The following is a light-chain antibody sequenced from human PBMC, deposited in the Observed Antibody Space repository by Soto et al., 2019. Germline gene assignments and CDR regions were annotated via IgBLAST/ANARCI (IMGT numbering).Light chain of an antibody. V-gene: IGLV1-51*01. CDR3: ATWDNTLRGGV. Sequence: QSVLTQPPSVSAAPGQRVTISCSGSDSNIGHNDVSWYQQIPGTAPKLLIYDTNKRPSGIPDRFSGSKSGPAATLGITGLQIGDEAVYYCATWDNTLRGGVFGGGTKLTVL. CDR1: DSNIGHND. J-gene: IGLJ3*02. CDR2: DTN.